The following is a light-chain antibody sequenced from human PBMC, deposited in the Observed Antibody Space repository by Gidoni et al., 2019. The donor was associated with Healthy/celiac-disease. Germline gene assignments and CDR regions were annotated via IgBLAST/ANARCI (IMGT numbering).Light chain of an antibody. Sequence: IQMTQSPSTLSASVGDRVTITCRASQSISSWLAWYQQKPGKAPKLLIYKASSLESGVPSRFSGSGSGTEFTLTISSLQPDDFATYYCQQYNSYQCSFGQGTKLEIK. V-gene: IGKV1-5*03. CDR2: KAS. CDR1: QSISSW. J-gene: IGKJ2*04. CDR3: QQYNSYQCS.